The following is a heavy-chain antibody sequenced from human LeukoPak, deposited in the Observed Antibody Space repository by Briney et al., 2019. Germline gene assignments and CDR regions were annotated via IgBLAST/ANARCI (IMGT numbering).Heavy chain of an antibody. CDR1: GGSISSYY. J-gene: IGHJ3*02. CDR2: IYYSGST. Sequence: SETLSLTCTVSGGSISSYYWGWVRQPPGKGLDWIGYIYYSGSTNYNPSLKSRVTISVDTSKNQFSLKLSSVTAADTAVYYCARLAVWAGTSYDVFHIWGQGTMVTVSS. CDR3: ARLAVWAGTSYDVFHI. D-gene: IGHD6-19*01. V-gene: IGHV4-59*01.